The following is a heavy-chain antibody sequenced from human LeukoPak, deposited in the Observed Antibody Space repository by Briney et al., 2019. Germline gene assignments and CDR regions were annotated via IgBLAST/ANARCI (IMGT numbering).Heavy chain of an antibody. J-gene: IGHJ4*02. CDR2: ISGSGGST. CDR3: AKARFEIHNFDY. Sequence: PGGSLRLSCAASGFTFGDYYMSWVRQAPGKGLEWVSAISGSGGSTYYADSVKGRFTISRDNSKNTLYLQMNSLRAEDTAVYYCAKARFEIHNFDYWGQGTLVTVSS. V-gene: IGHV3-23*01. CDR1: GFTFGDYY. D-gene: IGHD5-18*01.